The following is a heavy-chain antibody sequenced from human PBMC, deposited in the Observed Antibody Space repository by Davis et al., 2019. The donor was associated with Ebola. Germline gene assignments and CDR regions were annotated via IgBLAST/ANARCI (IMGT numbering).Heavy chain of an antibody. V-gene: IGHV3-53*01. CDR3: GGYSSSPYNRFNP. CDR1: GFTVSSNY. D-gene: IGHD6-6*01. J-gene: IGHJ5*02. Sequence: GESLKISCAASGFTVSSNYMSWVRQAPGKGLEWVSVIYSGVSTYYADSVKGRFTISRDNSKNTLYLQMNSLRAEDTAVYYCGGYSSSPYNRFNPWGQGTLVTVSS. CDR2: IYSGVST.